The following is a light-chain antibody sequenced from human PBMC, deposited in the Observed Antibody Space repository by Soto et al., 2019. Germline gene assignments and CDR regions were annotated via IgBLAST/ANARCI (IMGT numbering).Light chain of an antibody. CDR3: QQCATSPLT. J-gene: IGKJ1*01. Sequence: EIGLTQSPGTLSLSPGERGTLSCRASQSVTNNYVAWYQQKPGQAPRLLIHDASSRATGIPDRFSGSGSGTDFTLTIDRLEPEDFAVYFCQQCATSPLTFGQGTRVDIK. V-gene: IGKV3-20*01. CDR2: DAS. CDR1: QSVTNNY.